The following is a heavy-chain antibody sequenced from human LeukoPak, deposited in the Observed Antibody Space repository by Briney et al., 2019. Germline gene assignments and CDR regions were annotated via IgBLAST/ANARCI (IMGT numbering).Heavy chain of an antibody. CDR2: IYYSGST. D-gene: IGHD3-22*01. V-gene: IGHV4-59*01. CDR1: GGSISSYY. CDR3: AREGYDSSGIDY. J-gene: IGHJ4*02. Sequence: SETLSLTCTVSGGSISSYYWSWIRQPPGKGLEWIGYIYYSGSTNYNPSLKSRVTISVDTPKNQFSLKLSSVTAADTAVYYCAREGYDSSGIDYWGQGTLVTVSS.